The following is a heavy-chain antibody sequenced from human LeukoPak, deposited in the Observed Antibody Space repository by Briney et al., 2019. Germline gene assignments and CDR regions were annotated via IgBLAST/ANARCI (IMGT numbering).Heavy chain of an antibody. CDR2: IYYSGST. V-gene: IGHV4-31*03. D-gene: IGHD3-10*01. CDR3: ARSTYGSGSYHPEYYFDY. Sequence: PSQTLSLTCTVSGGSISSGGYYWSWIRQHPGKGLEWIGYIYYSGSTYYNPSLKSRVTISVDTSKNQFSLKLSSVTAADTAVYYCARSTYGSGSYHPEYYFDYWGQGTLVTVSS. CDR1: GGSISSGGYY. J-gene: IGHJ4*02.